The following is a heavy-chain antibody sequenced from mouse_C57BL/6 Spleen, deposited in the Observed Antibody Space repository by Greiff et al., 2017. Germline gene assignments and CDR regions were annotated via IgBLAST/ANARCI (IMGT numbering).Heavy chain of an antibody. CDR1: GYTFTSYW. D-gene: IGHD1-1*01. V-gene: IGHV1-55*01. Sequence: VQLQQPGAELVKPGASVKMSCKASGYTFTSYWITWVKQRPGQGLEWIGDIYPGSGSTNYNEKFKSKATLTVDTSSSTAYMQLSSLTSEDTAVYYCARRVDYNAMDYWGQGTSVTVSS. CDR2: IYPGSGST. J-gene: IGHJ4*01. CDR3: ARRVDYNAMDY.